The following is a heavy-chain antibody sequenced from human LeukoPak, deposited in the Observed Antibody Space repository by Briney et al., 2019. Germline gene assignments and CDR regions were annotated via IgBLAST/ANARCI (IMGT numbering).Heavy chain of an antibody. Sequence: ASVRVSCKASGYTFTSYVISWVRQAPGQGLEWMGWISGYNGNTNYAQNLQGRVTMTTDTSTSTAYMELRSLTSDDTAVYYCARGPSRSGSYSILPAEYFQHWGQGTLVTVSS. J-gene: IGHJ1*01. CDR3: ARGPSRSGSYSILPAEYFQH. CDR2: ISGYNGNT. V-gene: IGHV1-18*01. D-gene: IGHD1-26*01. CDR1: GYTFTSYV.